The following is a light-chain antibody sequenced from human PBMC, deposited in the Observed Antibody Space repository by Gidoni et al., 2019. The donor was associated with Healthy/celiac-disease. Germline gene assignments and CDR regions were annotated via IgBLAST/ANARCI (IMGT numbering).Light chain of an antibody. Sequence: DIQMTQSPSSLSASVGDRVTITCRSSPSISSYLNWYQQKPGKAPKLLISSASSLQSGVPSMFSVSGSWTDFTLTISSLQPEDFATYYCQQSYSTPPFTFGPGTKVDIK. J-gene: IGKJ3*01. CDR3: QQSYSTPPFT. V-gene: IGKV1-39*01. CDR1: PSISSY. CDR2: SAS.